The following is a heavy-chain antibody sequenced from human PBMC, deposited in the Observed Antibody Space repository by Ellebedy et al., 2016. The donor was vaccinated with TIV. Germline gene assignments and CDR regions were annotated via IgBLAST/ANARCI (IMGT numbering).Heavy chain of an antibody. V-gene: IGHV1-18*01. CDR2: ISAYNGNT. CDR1: GYTFTSYG. D-gene: IGHD7-27*01. J-gene: IGHJ4*02. CDR3: ARDRWGPDYFDY. Sequence: AASVKASCKASGYTFTSYGSSWVRQAPGQGLEWMGWISAYNGNTNYAQKLQGRVTMTTDTSTSTAYMELRSLRSDDTAVYYCARDRWGPDYFDYWGQGTLVTVSS.